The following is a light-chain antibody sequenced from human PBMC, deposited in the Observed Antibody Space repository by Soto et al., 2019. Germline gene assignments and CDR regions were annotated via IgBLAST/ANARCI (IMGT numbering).Light chain of an antibody. CDR2: GAS. Sequence: EIVLTQSPGTLSLSPGERATLSCRASQSVSSVYLAWYQQKPGQAPRLLIYGASSSATGIPDRFSGSGSGTDFTLTIGRLEPEDSALYYCQQYGSSPPTFGQGTKVEIK. CDR3: QQYGSSPPT. V-gene: IGKV3-20*01. J-gene: IGKJ1*01. CDR1: QSVSSVY.